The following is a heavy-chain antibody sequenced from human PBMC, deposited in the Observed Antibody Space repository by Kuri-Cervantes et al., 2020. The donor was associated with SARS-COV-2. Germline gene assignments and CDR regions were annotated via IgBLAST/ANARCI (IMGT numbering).Heavy chain of an antibody. Sequence: SETLSLTCAVSGYSISSGYYWGWIRQPPGKGLEWIGSIYHSGSTYYNPSLKSRVTISVDTSKNQFSLKLSSVTAADTAVYYCARARRITIFGVVTHFDYWGQGTLVTVSS. CDR1: GYSISSGYY. D-gene: IGHD3-3*01. J-gene: IGHJ4*02. V-gene: IGHV4-38-2*01. CDR3: ARARRITIFGVVTHFDY. CDR2: IYHSGST.